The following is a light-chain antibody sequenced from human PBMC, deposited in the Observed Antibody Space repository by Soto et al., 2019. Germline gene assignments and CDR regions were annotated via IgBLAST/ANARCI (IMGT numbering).Light chain of an antibody. CDR3: QQSYSTLWT. V-gene: IGKV1-39*01. J-gene: IGKJ1*01. Sequence: GDRVTITCRASQSISIWLAWYQQKPGEAPNLLIFGASTLQSGVPSRFSGSGSGTDFTLTISSLQPEDFATYYCQQSYSTLWTFGQGTKVDIK. CDR1: QSISIW. CDR2: GAS.